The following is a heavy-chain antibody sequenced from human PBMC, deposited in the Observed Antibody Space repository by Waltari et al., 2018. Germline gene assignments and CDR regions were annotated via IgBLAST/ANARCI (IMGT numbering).Heavy chain of an antibody. CDR1: GFRFSSYG. J-gene: IGHJ4*02. D-gene: IGHD3-9*01. Sequence: EVQLVESGGGLVQPGGSLTLSCAASGFRFSSYGMHWVRQAPGKGLLGASRSNPDGRGTRYADSVQGRVTISRDNAKNTIYLQIDSLRAEDTAVYYCVRGGHFDWSPIDYWGQGTLVTVSS. CDR2: SNPDGRGT. CDR3: VRGGHFDWSPIDY. V-gene: IGHV3-74*01.